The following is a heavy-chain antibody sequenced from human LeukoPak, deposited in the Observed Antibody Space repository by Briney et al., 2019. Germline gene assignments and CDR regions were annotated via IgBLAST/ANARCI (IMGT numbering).Heavy chain of an antibody. J-gene: IGHJ3*02. Sequence: GGSLRLSCAASGFTVSSNTVIWVRQAPGKGLEWVSVLQRDGTTYYKDSVKGRFTISRDNAKNSLYLQMNSLRAEDTALYYCAKDRSAVAALDAFDIWGQGTMVTVSS. CDR3: AKDRSAVAALDAFDI. D-gene: IGHD6-19*01. CDR1: GFTVSSNT. CDR2: LQRDGTT. V-gene: IGHV3-53*05.